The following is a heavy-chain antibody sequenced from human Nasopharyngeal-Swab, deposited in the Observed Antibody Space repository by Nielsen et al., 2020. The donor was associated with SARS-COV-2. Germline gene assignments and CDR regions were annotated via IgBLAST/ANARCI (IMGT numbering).Heavy chain of an antibody. CDR2: ISGSGGST. V-gene: IGHV3-23*01. Sequence: SCASSVFTFSSYAMSWVRQAPGKGLEWVSAISGSGGSTYYADSVKGRFTISRDNSKNTLYLQMNSLRAEDTAVYYCAKDQPNYYDSSGSFDYWGQGTLVTVSS. CDR1: VFTFSSYA. D-gene: IGHD3-22*01. J-gene: IGHJ4*02. CDR3: AKDQPNYYDSSGSFDY.